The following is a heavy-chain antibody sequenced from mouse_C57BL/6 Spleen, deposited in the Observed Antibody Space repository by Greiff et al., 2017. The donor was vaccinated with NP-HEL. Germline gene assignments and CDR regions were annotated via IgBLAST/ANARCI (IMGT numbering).Heavy chain of an antibody. Sequence: EVMLVESVAELVRPGASVKLSCTASGFNIKNTYMHWVKQRPEQGLEWIGRIDPANGTTKYAPKFQGKATITADTSSNTADLQLSSLTSEDTASYYCASTHDGYYYYFDYWGQGTTLTVAS. V-gene: IGHV14-3*01. J-gene: IGHJ2*01. CDR1: GFNIKNTY. CDR2: IDPANGTT. D-gene: IGHD2-3*01. CDR3: ASTHDGYYYYFDY.